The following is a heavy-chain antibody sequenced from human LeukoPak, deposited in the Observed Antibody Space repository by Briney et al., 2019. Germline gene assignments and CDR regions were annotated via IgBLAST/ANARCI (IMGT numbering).Heavy chain of an antibody. CDR2: INHSGST. J-gene: IGHJ4*02. Sequence: SETLSLTCAVYGGSFSGYYWSWIRQPPGKGLEWIGEINHSGSTNYNPSLKSRVTISVDTSKNQFSLKLSSVTAADTAVYYCARGLKRTFSSWGYFDYWGQVTLVTVSS. CDR3: ARGLKRTFSSWGYFDY. V-gene: IGHV4-34*01. CDR1: GGSFSGYY. D-gene: IGHD6-13*01.